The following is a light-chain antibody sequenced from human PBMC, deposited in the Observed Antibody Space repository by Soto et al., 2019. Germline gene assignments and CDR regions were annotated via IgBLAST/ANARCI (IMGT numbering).Light chain of an antibody. J-gene: IGLJ1*01. CDR3: ISYTGSDTSYV. CDR1: SSDVGSYNY. CDR2: EVR. Sequence: QSALTQPASVSGSPGQSITISCTGTSSDVGSYNYVAWYQQFPCKTPKLMIYEVRNRPSGVSSRFSGSKSGNTASLTISGLQAEDEADYYFISYTGSDTSYVFGTGPKLTVL. V-gene: IGLV2-14*01.